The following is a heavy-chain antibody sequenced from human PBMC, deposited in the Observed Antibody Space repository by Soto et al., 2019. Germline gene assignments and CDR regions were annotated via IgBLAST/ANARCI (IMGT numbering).Heavy chain of an antibody. CDR2: VSGSGGGT. V-gene: IGHV3-23*01. CDR1: GFTFNSHG. CDR3: AKEQPPTIQWDCFDY. J-gene: IGHJ4*02. Sequence: SGGSLRLSCLASGFTFNSHGMSWVRQAPGKGLEWVSTVSGSGGGTYYADCGKGRFTISRDSAKNTLFLQMNSLRVEDTAVYYCAKEQPPTIQWDCFDYWGQGTPVTVSS. D-gene: IGHD1-1*01.